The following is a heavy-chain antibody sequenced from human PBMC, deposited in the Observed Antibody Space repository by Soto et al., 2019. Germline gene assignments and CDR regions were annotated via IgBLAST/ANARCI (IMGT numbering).Heavy chain of an antibody. D-gene: IGHD2-15*01. CDR1: GFTFSSYA. V-gene: IGHV3-23*01. J-gene: IGHJ4*02. Sequence: GGSLRLSCAASGFTFSSYAMSWVRQAPGKGMEWVAAISSSGGSTYYADSVKGLFTISRDNSKNTLYLQMNSLRAEDAAVYYCAKDLVGSNADYFDYWGQGTLVNVSS. CDR3: AKDLVGSNADYFDY. CDR2: ISSSGGST.